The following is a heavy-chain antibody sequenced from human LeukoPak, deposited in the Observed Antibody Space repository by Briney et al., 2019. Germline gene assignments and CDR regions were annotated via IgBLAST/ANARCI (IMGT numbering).Heavy chain of an antibody. J-gene: IGHJ4*02. CDR2: ISYDGSNK. CDR1: GFTFSSYG. CDR3: AKGGAVGATSFDY. V-gene: IGHV3-30*18. Sequence: GGSLRLSCAASGFTFSSYGMPWVRQAPGKGLEWVAVISYDGSNKYYADSVKGRFTISRDNSKNTLYLQMNSLRAEDTAVYYCAKGGAVGATSFDYWGQGTLVTVSS. D-gene: IGHD1-26*01.